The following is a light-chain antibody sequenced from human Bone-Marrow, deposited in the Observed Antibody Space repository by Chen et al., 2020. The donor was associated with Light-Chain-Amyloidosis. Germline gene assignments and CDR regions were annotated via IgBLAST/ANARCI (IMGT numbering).Light chain of an antibody. J-gene: IGLJ2*01. Sequence: HELTQPPSAPVSPAPPARLTHSGDDLPTKYAYWYQQKPGQAPVLVIHRDTERPSGISERFSGSSSGTTATLTISGVQAEDEADYHCQSADSSGTYEVIFGGGTKLTVL. V-gene: IGLV3-25*03. CDR3: QSADSSGTYEVI. CDR1: DLPTKY. CDR2: RDT.